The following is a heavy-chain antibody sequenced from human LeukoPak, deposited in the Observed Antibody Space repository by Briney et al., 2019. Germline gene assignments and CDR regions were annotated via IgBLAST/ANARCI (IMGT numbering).Heavy chain of an antibody. CDR3: ARVWFGEFDAFDI. D-gene: IGHD3-10*01. CDR1: GYTYTSYY. Sequence: GASVKVSCKASGYTYTSYYMHWVRQAPGQGLEWMGIINPSGGSTSYAQKFQGRVTMTRDTSTSTVYMELSSLRSEDTAVYYCARVWFGEFDAFDIWGQGTMVTVSS. J-gene: IGHJ3*02. CDR2: INPSGGST. V-gene: IGHV1-46*01.